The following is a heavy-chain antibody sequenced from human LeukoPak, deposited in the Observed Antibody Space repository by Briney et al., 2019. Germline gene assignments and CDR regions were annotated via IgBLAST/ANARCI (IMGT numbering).Heavy chain of an antibody. D-gene: IGHD1-26*01. J-gene: IGHJ4*02. Sequence: SETLSLTCTVSGGSISSYYWSWLRQPPGKGLEWIGYIYYSGSTNYNPSLKSRVTISVDTSKNQFSLKLSSVTAADTAVYYCARWSGGYDGFDYWGQGTLVTVSS. CDR1: GGSISSYY. CDR2: IYYSGST. V-gene: IGHV4-59*01. CDR3: ARWSGGYDGFDY.